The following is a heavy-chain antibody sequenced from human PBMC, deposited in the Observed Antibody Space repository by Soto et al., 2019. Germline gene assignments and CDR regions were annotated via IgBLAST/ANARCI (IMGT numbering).Heavy chain of an antibody. D-gene: IGHD2-21*02. CDR1: GFTVTNVW. CDR2: IKSTTDGGTT. Sequence: EVQLVESGGGLVKPGGSLRLSCAVSGFTVTNVWMNWVRQAPGKGLEWVGRIKSTTDGGTTDYAAPVKGRFSISRNDSRNTLFLQMNSLKTEDTAVYYCSHGDAQYFESWGQGTLVTVSS. CDR3: SHGDAQYFES. V-gene: IGHV3-15*07. J-gene: IGHJ4*02.